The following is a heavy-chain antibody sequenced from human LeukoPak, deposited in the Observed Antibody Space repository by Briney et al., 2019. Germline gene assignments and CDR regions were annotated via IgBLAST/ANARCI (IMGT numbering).Heavy chain of an antibody. CDR3: ATGYSTPFDY. D-gene: IGHD6-13*01. J-gene: IGHJ4*02. V-gene: IGHV3-21*01. Sequence: GGSLRLSCAASGFTFSSCTMNWVRQAPGKGLEWVSSISSSSDNIYYADSVKGRFTISRDNAKNSLYLQMNSLRAEDTAVYYCATGYSTPFDYWGQETLVPVSS. CDR1: GFTFSSCT. CDR2: ISSSSDNI.